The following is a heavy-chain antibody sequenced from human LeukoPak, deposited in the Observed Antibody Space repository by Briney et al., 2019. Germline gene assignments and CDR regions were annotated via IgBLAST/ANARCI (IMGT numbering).Heavy chain of an antibody. CDR1: GFTFSSYG. CDR3: ARAYSSSSAGLRYYGMDV. CDR2: ISYDGSNK. D-gene: IGHD6-6*01. V-gene: IGHV3-30*03. Sequence: GRSLRLSCAASGFTFSSYGMHWVRQAPGKGLEWVAVISYDGSNKYYADSVKGRFTISRDNSKNTLYLQMNSLRAEDTAVYYCARAYSSSSAGLRYYGMDVWGQGTTVTVSS. J-gene: IGHJ6*02.